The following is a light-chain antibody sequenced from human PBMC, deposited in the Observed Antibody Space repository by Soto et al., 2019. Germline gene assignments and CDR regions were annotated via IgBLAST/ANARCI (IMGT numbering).Light chain of an antibody. V-gene: IGKV3-15*01. CDR2: GAS. CDR3: QQYHNWQWT. Sequence: EIVMTQSPATLSVSPGERATLSCRASQSVSSNLAWYQQKPGQAPRLLIYGASTRATGIPARFSGSGSGTEFTITISSLQSEDFAVYYCQQYHNWQWTFGPGNKVEIK. CDR1: QSVSSN. J-gene: IGKJ1*01.